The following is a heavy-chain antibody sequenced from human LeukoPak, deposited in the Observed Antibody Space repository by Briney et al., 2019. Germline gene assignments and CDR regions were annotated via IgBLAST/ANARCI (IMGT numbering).Heavy chain of an antibody. CDR1: GGSISSGGYY. D-gene: IGHD4-17*01. V-gene: IGHV4-30-2*01. J-gene: IGHJ4*02. CDR2: IYHSGST. Sequence: SETLSLACTVSGGSISSGGYYWSWIRQPPGKGLEWIGYIYHSGSTYYNPSLKSRVTISLDKSKNQFSLKLSSVTAADTAVYYCGAGDSYYFDYWGQGTLVTVSS. CDR3: GAGDSYYFDY.